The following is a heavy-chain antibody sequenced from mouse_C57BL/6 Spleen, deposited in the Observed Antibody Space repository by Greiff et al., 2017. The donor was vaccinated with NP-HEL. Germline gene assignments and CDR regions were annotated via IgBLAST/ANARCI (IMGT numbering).Heavy chain of an antibody. D-gene: IGHD2-4*01. CDR1: GYTFTDYN. CDR3: ARSTMITTVMDY. Sequence: EVQLVESGPELVKPGASVKIPCKASGYTFTDYNMDWVKQSHGKSLEWIGDINPNNGGTIYNQKFKGKATLTVDKSSSTAYMELRSLTSEDTAVYYCARSTMITTVMDYWGQGTSVTVSS. J-gene: IGHJ4*01. V-gene: IGHV1-18*01. CDR2: INPNNGGT.